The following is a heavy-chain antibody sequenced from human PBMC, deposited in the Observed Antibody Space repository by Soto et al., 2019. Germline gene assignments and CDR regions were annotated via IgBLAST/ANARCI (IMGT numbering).Heavy chain of an antibody. D-gene: IGHD6-6*01. CDR1: GGSISSYY. CDR2: IYYSGST. CDR3: ARDRGSSRTFDY. V-gene: IGHV4-59*01. J-gene: IGHJ4*02. Sequence: PSETLSLTCTVSGGSISSYYWSWIRQPPGEGLEWIGYIYYSGSTNYNPSLKSRVTISVDTSKNQFSLKLSSVTAADTAVYYCARDRGSSRTFDYWGQGTLVTVSS.